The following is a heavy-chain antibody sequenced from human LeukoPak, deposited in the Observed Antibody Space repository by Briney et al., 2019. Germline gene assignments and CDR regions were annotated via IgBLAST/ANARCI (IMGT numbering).Heavy chain of an antibody. V-gene: IGHV7-4-1*02. D-gene: IGHD2-15*01. CDR1: GYTFSTFP. J-gene: IGHJ6*04. CDR2: INTNTGSP. Sequence: ASVKVSCKASGYTFSTFPINWVRQAPGQGLEWMGWINTNTGSPTYAQGLTGRFVFSLDTSVSTAYLQVSRLKAEDTAVYYCARVFVVVDPAGDYYYYGRDVGGKGTTVTVS. CDR3: ARVFVVVDPAGDYYYYGRDV.